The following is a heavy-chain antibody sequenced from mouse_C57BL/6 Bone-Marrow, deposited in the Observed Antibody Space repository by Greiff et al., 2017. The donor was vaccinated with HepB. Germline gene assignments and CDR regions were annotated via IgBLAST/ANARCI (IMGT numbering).Heavy chain of an antibody. V-gene: IGHV1-7*01. D-gene: IGHD1-1*01. CDR3: ARLSPGRRRDY. Sequence: VQLKESGAELAKPGASVKLSCKASGYTFTSYWMHWVKQRPGQGLEWIGYINPSSGYTKYNQKFKDKATLTADKSSSTAYMKLSSLTYEDSAVYYCARLSPGRRRDYWGQGTSVTVSS. CDR1: GYTFTSYW. J-gene: IGHJ4*01. CDR2: INPSSGYT.